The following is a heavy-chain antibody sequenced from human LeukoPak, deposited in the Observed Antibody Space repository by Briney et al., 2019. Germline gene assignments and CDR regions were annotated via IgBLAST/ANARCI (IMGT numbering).Heavy chain of an antibody. CDR3: TRSIGKVVVAATFDC. Sequence: PGGSLRLSCAASGFTFSSYSMNWVRQAPGKGLEWVGFIGSKASGGTTEYAASVKGRFAISRDDSQNIAYLQMNSLKTEDTAVYYCTRSIGKVVVAATFDCWGQGTLVTVSS. V-gene: IGHV3-49*04. CDR2: IGSKASGGTT. J-gene: IGHJ4*02. CDR1: GFTFSSYS. D-gene: IGHD2-15*01.